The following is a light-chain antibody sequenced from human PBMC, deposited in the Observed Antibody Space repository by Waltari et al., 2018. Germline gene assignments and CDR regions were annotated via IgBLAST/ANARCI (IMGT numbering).Light chain of an antibody. J-gene: IGKJ1*01. V-gene: IGKV3-20*01. CDR3: QQYGFSPGT. Sequence: IVLTPSPGTLSLSPGDRATLACRTSQSVSSSNLSSYQQKPGQVPTLLIYDASSSATGIPDRFSSSGSGTDFTLTISRLGPEDFAVYYCQQYGFSPGTFGQGTKVEIK. CDR2: DAS. CDR1: QSVSSSN.